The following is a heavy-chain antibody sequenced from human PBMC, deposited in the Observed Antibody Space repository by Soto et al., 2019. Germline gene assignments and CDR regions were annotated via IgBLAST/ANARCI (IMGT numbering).Heavy chain of an antibody. CDR2: ISGSGGAT. J-gene: IGHJ5*02. V-gene: IGHV3-23*01. CDR3: AKYTEGFDA. Sequence: EEQLLESGGGLIQPGGSLRLSCAASGLTFRNYAMSWVRQAPGKGLEWVSSISGSGGATFYADSVKGRFTISRDNSRNTLYLQMNSLRAEDTAIYYCAKYTEGFDAWGQGTLVTVSS. CDR1: GLTFRNYA.